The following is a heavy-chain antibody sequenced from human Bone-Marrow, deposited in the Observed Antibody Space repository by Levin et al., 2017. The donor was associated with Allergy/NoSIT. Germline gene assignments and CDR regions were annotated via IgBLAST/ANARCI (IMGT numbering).Heavy chain of an antibody. CDR3: ARASPIVVLAAATAPSDY. V-gene: IGHV3-21*01. CDR1: GFTFSSYS. J-gene: IGHJ4*02. Sequence: GGSLRLSCAASGFTFSSYSMHWVRQAPGKGLEWVSSISGTSRYIYYADSMKGRFTVSRDNAKNSLYLQMNSLTAEDTAVYYCARASPIVVLAAATAPSDYWGQGTLVTVSS. CDR2: ISGTSRYI. D-gene: IGHD2-15*01.